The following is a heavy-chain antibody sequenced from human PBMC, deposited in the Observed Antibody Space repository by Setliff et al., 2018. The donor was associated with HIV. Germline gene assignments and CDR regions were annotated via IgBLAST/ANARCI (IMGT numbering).Heavy chain of an antibody. CDR1: GFTFNTHT. V-gene: IGHV3-64D*09. CDR3: VKDCSVGYCYVDYFEH. J-gene: IGHJ1*01. CDR2: ISFYGDTI. Sequence: GESLKISCSASGFTFNTHTMHWVRQAPGKGLEWVSSISFYGDTIFYADSVKDRFSISRDNSRNTLYLQMSSLTTEDTAVYYCVKDCSVGYCYVDYFEHWGLGTLVTVSS. D-gene: IGHD2-21*01.